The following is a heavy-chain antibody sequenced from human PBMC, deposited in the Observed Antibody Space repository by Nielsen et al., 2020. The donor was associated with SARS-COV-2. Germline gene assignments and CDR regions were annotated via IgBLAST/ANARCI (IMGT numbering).Heavy chain of an antibody. Sequence: SVKVSCKASGGTFSSYAISWVRQAPGQGLEWMGGIIPIFGTANYAQKFQGRVTITAYESTSNTYMELSSLRSEETAVYYCAGVWNYDFNYYYIDVWGKGTTVTVSS. CDR1: GGTFSSYA. J-gene: IGHJ6*03. V-gene: IGHV1-69*13. CDR2: IIPIFGTA. D-gene: IGHD1-7*01. CDR3: AGVWNYDFNYYYIDV.